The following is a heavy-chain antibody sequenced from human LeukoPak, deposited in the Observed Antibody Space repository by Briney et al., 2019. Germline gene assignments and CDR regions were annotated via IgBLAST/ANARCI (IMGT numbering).Heavy chain of an antibody. J-gene: IGHJ4*02. CDR1: GFTVSSNY. Sequence: GGSLRLSCAASGFTVSSNYMSWVRQAPGKGLEWVSVIYSGGSTYYADSVKGRFTISRDNSKNTLYLQMNSLRAEVTAVYYCARTLRLGELSYDYWGQGTLVTVSS. CDR2: IYSGGST. D-gene: IGHD3-16*02. CDR3: ARTLRLGELSYDY. V-gene: IGHV3-66*01.